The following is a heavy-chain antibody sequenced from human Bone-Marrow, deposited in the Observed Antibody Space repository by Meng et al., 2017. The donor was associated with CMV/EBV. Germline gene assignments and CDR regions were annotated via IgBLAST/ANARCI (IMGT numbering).Heavy chain of an antibody. CDR3: ARLTPRITIFGVVISYYYYYGMDV. CDR2: INPSGGST. CDR1: RYTFTSYY. Sequence: ASVKVSCKASRYTFTSYYMHWVRQAPGQGLEWMGIINPSGGSTSYAQKFQDRVTLTRDTSTSTVYMELSSLRSEDTAVYYCARLTPRITIFGVVISYYYYYGMDVWGQGTTVTVSS. D-gene: IGHD3-3*01. V-gene: IGHV1-46*01. J-gene: IGHJ6*02.